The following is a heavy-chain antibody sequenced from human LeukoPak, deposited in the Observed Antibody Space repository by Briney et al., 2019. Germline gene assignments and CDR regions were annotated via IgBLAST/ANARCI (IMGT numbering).Heavy chain of an antibody. V-gene: IGHV1-2*02. Sequence: ASVKVSCKASGYTFTGYYMHWVRQAPGQGLEWMGWINPNSGGTNYAQKFQGRVTMTRDTSISPAYMELSRLRSDDTAVYYCARERTIAAAAIDYWGQGTLVTVSS. CDR3: ARERTIAAAAIDY. CDR1: GYTFTGYY. CDR2: INPNSGGT. J-gene: IGHJ4*02. D-gene: IGHD6-13*01.